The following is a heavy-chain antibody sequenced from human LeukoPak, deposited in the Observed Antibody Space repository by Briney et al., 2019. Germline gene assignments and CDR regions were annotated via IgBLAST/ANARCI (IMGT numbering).Heavy chain of an antibody. CDR1: GFTFANTW. CDR3: ATGGHYFGS. V-gene: IGHV3-15*01. J-gene: IGHJ4*02. CDR2: IKSRTEGATT. Sequence: GGSLRLSCAASGFTFANTWLSWVRQAPGEGLQWVGHIKSRTEGATTDYATPVKGRFTIWRDDSANTLYLQMNGLRTDDTAVYYCATGGHYFGSWGQGTLVTVSS.